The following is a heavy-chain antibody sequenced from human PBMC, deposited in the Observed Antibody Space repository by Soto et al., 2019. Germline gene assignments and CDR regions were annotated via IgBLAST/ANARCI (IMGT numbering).Heavy chain of an antibody. J-gene: IGHJ6*02. CDR1: GYSFTSYW. D-gene: IGHD2-2*01. V-gene: IGHV5-10-1*01. CDR3: ASSPSIPDIVVVPAAFTDYYGMDV. CDR2: IDPSDSYT. Sequence: GESLKISCKGSGYSFTSYWISWVRQMPGKGLEWVGRIDPSDSYTNYSPSFQGHVTISADKSISTAYLQWSSLKASDTAMYYCASSPSIPDIVVVPAAFTDYYGMDVWGQGTTVTVS.